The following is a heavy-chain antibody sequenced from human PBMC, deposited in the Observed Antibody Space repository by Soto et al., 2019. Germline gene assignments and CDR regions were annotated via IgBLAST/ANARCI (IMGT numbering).Heavy chain of an antibody. J-gene: IGHJ4*02. CDR2: ISGSGGIT. CDR3: AKASDGGWPYYFDS. V-gene: IGHV3-23*01. CDR1: GFTFSSYA. Sequence: GGSLRLSCAASGFTFSSYAMSWVRQAPGKGLEWVSAISGSGGITYYADSVKGRFTISRVNSTNTIFLQMNSLRVEDTAVYFCAKASDGGWPYYFDSWGQGALVTVSS. D-gene: IGHD2-15*01.